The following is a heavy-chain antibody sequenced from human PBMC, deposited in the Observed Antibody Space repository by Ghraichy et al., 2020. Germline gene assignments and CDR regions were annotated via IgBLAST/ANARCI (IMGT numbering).Heavy chain of an antibody. CDR3: ARGEGCSSTSCAFRRLQGGRSPNSRRMDV. J-gene: IGHJ6*02. CDR2: INHSGST. Sequence: SETLSLTCAVYGGSFSGYYWSWIRQPPGKGLEWIGEINHSGSTNYNPSLKSRVTISVDTSKNQFSLKLSSVTAADTAVYYCARGEGCSSTSCAFRRLQGGRSPNSRRMDVWGQGTTVTVSS. D-gene: IGHD2-2*01. CDR1: GGSFSGYY. V-gene: IGHV4-34*01.